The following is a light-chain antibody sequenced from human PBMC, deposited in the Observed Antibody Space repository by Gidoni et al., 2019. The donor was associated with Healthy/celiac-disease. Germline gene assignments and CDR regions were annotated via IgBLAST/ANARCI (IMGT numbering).Light chain of an antibody. J-gene: IGKJ2*01. CDR1: QSVSSN. Sequence: EIVMTQSPATLSVSPGERATLSCRASQSVSSNLAWYQQKPGQAPRLLIYGASTRATGIPARFSGSGSVTEFTLTISSLQSEDFAVYYCQQYNNWPPYTFGQWPKLEIK. CDR3: QQYNNWPPYT. CDR2: GAS. V-gene: IGKV3-15*01.